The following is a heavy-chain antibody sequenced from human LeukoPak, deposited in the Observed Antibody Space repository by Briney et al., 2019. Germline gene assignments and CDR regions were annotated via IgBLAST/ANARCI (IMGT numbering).Heavy chain of an antibody. CDR3: ARVYYSSSYDYWYFDL. CDR1: GGSISSYY. Sequence: SETLSLTCTVSGGSISSYYWSWIRQPPGKGLEWIGYIYYSGSANYNPSLKSRVTISVDASKNQFSLKLSSVTAADTAVYYCARVYYSSSYDYWYFDLWGRGTLVTVSS. CDR2: IYYSGSA. J-gene: IGHJ2*01. V-gene: IGHV4-59*01. D-gene: IGHD6-13*01.